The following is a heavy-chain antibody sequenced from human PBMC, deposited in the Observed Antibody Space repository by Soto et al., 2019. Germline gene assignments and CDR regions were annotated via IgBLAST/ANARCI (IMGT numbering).Heavy chain of an antibody. J-gene: IGHJ4*02. V-gene: IGHV3-30*03. CDR1: GFTCSSYG. CDR2: ISYDGSNK. CDR3: ARDYYKYYDSSGYYRSPAY. Sequence: PGGSLRLSCAASGFTCSSYGMHWVRQAPGKGLEWVAVISYDGSNKYYADSVKGRFTISRDNSRNTLFLQMNSLRAEDTAVYYCARDYYKYYDSSGYYRSPAYWGQGTLVTVSS. D-gene: IGHD3-22*01.